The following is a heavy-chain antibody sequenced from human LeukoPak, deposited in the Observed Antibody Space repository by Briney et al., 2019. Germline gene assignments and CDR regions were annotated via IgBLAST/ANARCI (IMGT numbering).Heavy chain of an antibody. CDR1: GGSISSSNYY. CDR2: IYCSGST. CDR3: ARHSTGKYYYYYMDV. J-gene: IGHJ6*03. Sequence: SETLSLTCTVSGGSISSSNYYWGWIRQPPGKGLEWIGSIYCSGSTYYNPSLKSRVTISVDTSKNQFSLKLSSVTAADTAVYYCARHSTGKYYYYYMDVWGKGTTVTISS. V-gene: IGHV4-39*01. D-gene: IGHD4-23*01.